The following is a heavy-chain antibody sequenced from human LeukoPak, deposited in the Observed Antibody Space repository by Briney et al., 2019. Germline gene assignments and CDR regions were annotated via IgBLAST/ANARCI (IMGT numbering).Heavy chain of an antibody. V-gene: IGHV4-39*07. D-gene: IGHD2-2*01. CDR1: GDSISGSSYY. CDR2: IYYSGST. J-gene: IGHJ4*02. CDR3: ARDQGGYCSSTSCYLGRPFDY. Sequence: PSETLSLTCTVSGDSISGSSYYWGWIRQPPGKGLEWIGSIYYSGSTYYNPSLKSRVTISVDTSKNQFSLKLSSVTAADTAVYYCARDQGGYCSSTSCYLGRPFDYWGQGTLVTVSS.